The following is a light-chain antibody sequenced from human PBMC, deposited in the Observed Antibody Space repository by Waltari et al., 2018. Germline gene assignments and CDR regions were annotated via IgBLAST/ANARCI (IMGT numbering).Light chain of an antibody. CDR3: QQYGSSPFT. Sequence: EIVLTQSPGTLSLSPGERATLSCRASQTVSSIYLAWYQQKPGQAPRLLIYGASSRATGIPDRFSGSGSGTDFTLTISRLEPEDFVVYYCQQYGSSPFTFGPGTKVDIK. V-gene: IGKV3-20*01. CDR2: GAS. J-gene: IGKJ3*01. CDR1: QTVSSIY.